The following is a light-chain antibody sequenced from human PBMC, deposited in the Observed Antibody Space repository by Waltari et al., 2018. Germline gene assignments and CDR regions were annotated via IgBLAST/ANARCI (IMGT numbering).Light chain of an antibody. V-gene: IGKV1-13*02. CDR1: QGISSY. CDR3: QQGNSYPFT. J-gene: IGKJ3*01. CDR2: YAN. Sequence: IQMSQSPSSLSASVGERVTITCRASQGISSYLNWYQQKPGKAPKLLIYYANSLASGVPSRFSCSGSGTEFTLTISSLQPEDFATYYCQQGNSYPFTFGPGTKLDIK.